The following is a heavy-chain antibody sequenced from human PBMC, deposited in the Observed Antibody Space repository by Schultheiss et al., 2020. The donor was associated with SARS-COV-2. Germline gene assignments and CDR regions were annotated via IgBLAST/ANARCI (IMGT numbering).Heavy chain of an antibody. J-gene: IGHJ5*02. CDR1: GYTFTGYY. D-gene: IGHD2-8*02. V-gene: IGHV1-2*06. CDR3: ARSTAWSDNWFDP. Sequence: ASVKVSCKASGYTFTGYYMHWVRQAPGQGLEWMGRINPNSGGTNYAQKLQGRVTMTRDTSISTAYMELSSLTSDDTAIYFCARSTAWSDNWFDPWGQGTLVTVS. CDR2: INPNSGGT.